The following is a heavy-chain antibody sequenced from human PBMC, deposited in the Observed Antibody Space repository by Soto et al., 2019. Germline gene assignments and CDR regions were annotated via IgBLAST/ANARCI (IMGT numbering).Heavy chain of an antibody. V-gene: IGHV1-69*13. J-gene: IGHJ4*02. Sequence: SVKVSCKACGGTFSSGSLSWVRQAPGQGLEWMGGIIPMFDTPIYAQKFQDRVTITADESTSTAYMQLSSLRSGDTAVYYCARSGGLDRDFNYWGQGSLVTVSS. D-gene: IGHD2-15*01. CDR2: IIPMFDTP. CDR1: GGTFSSGS. CDR3: ARSGGLDRDFNY.